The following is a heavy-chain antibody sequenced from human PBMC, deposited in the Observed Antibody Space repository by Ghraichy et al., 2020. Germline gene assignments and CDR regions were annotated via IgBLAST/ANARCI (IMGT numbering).Heavy chain of an antibody. CDR2: IYSGGST. CDR3: ARARIAVAEYYYYYGMDV. V-gene: IGHV3-53*01. CDR1: GFTVSSNY. D-gene: IGHD6-19*01. Sequence: GGSLRLSCAASGFTVSSNYMSWVRQAPGKGLEWVSVIYSGGSTYYADSVKGRFTISRDNSKNTLYLQMNSLRAEDTAVYYCARARIAVAEYYYYYGMDVWGQGTTVTVSS. J-gene: IGHJ6*02.